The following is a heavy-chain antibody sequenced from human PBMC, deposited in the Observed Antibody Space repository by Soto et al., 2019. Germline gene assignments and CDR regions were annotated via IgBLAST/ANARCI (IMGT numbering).Heavy chain of an antibody. CDR3: AGPGYCSGGSCYKSLQH. Sequence: GGSLRLSCAASGFTFSSYAMHWVRQAPGKGLEWVAVISYDGSNKYYADSVKGRFTISRDNSKNTLYLQMNSLRAEDTAVYYCAGPGYCSGGSCYKSLQHWGQGTLVTVSS. V-gene: IGHV3-30-3*01. J-gene: IGHJ1*01. D-gene: IGHD2-15*01. CDR1: GFTFSSYA. CDR2: ISYDGSNK.